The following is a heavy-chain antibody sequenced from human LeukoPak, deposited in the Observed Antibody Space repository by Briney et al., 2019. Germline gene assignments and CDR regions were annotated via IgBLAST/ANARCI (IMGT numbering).Heavy chain of an antibody. CDR2: IKEDGTAK. CDR3: TREPAPAMVRGVTDY. CDR1: GFTFSTSW. Sequence: GGSLRLSCAASGFTFSTSWMAWVRQAPGKGLEWVANIKEDGTAKNYVVSVRGRFTISRDNAKNSLFLQMNSLRGEDTTVYYCTREPAPAMVRGVTDYWGQGTLVTVSS. J-gene: IGHJ4*02. D-gene: IGHD3-10*01. V-gene: IGHV3-7*01.